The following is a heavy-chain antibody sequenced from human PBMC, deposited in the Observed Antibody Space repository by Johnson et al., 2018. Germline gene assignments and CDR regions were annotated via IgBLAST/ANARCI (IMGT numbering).Heavy chain of an antibody. Sequence: VQLLESGAEMKKPGASVKVSCKASGYTFASCDINWVRQATGQGLEWMGWMNPNSGNTLYAQSLQGRVTLTRNTSINTAFMELKSLKSQDTAVYYCACDPYLGGFNYWGQGTLVTVSS. CDR2: MNPNSGNT. CDR1: GYTFASCD. V-gene: IGHV1-8*01. CDR3: ACDPYLGGFNY. J-gene: IGHJ4*02.